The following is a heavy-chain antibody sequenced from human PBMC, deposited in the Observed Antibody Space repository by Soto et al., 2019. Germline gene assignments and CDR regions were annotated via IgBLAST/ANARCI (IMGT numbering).Heavy chain of an antibody. Sequence: GGSLRLSCAASGFTFSSYAMSWVRQAPGKGLEWVSAISGSGGSTYYADSVKGRFTISRDNSKNTLYLQMNSLRAEDTAVYYCAKLVGYYYGSGSYIFDDWGQGTLVTVSS. V-gene: IGHV3-23*01. CDR3: AKLVGYYYGSGSYIFDD. J-gene: IGHJ4*02. D-gene: IGHD3-10*01. CDR2: ISGSGGST. CDR1: GFTFSSYA.